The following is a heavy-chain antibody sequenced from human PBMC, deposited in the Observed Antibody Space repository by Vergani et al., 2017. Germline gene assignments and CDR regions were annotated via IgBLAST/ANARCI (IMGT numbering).Heavy chain of an antibody. V-gene: IGHV3-23*01. CDR2: ISGSGGST. CDR3: AMDQDGIVVVPAAMNY. Sequence: EVQLLESGGGLVQPGGSLRLSCAASGFTFSSYAMSWVRQAPGKGLEWVSAISGSGGSTYYADSVKGRFTISRDNSKNTLYLQMNSLRAEDTAVYYCAMDQDGIVVVPAAMNYWGQGTLVTVSS. J-gene: IGHJ4*02. D-gene: IGHD2-2*01. CDR1: GFTFSSYA.